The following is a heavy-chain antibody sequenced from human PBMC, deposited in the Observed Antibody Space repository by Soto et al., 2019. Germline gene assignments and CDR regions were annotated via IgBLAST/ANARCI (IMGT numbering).Heavy chain of an antibody. CDR3: ARLIEMATIDY. V-gene: IGHV4-30-2*02. D-gene: IGHD5-12*01. Sequence: PSETLSLTCAVSGGSISSGGYSWSWIRQPPGKGLEWIGYIYHSGSTYYNPSLKSRVTISVDTSKNQFSLKLSSVTAADTAVYYCARLIEMATIDYWGQGTLVTVSS. J-gene: IGHJ4*02. CDR1: GGSISSGGYS. CDR2: IYHSGST.